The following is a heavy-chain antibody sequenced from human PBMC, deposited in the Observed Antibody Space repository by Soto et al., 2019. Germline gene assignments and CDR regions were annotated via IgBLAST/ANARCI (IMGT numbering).Heavy chain of an antibody. J-gene: IGHJ5*02. CDR1: GGSISSYY. Sequence: SETLSLTCTVSGGSISSYYWSWIRQPPGKGLEWIGYIYYSGSTNYNPSLKSRVTISVDTSKNQFSLKLSSVTAADTAVYYCARHFFRGYWFDPRGQRTLVTVSS. V-gene: IGHV4-59*08. CDR3: ARHFFRGYWFDP. D-gene: IGHD2-15*01. CDR2: IYYSGST.